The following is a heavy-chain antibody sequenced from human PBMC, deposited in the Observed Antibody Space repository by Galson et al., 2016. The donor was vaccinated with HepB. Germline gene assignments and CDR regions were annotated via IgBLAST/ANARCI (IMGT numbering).Heavy chain of an antibody. CDR3: ARHDILTGYYRVKY. D-gene: IGHD3-9*01. CDR1: GYNFTNYW. J-gene: IGHJ4*02. Sequence: QSGAEVKKPGESLKISCKASGYNFTNYWIGWVRQMPGKGLEWMGIIYPGDSDTKYSPPFQGQVTVSADKSISTTYLQWSSLKASDTAMYYCARHDILTGYYRVKYWGQGTLVTVSS. CDR2: IYPGDSDT. V-gene: IGHV5-51*01.